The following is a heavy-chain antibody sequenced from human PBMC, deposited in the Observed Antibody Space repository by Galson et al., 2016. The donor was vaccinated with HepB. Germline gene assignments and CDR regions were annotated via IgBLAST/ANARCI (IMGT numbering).Heavy chain of an antibody. D-gene: IGHD5-12*01. V-gene: IGHV3-53*05. Sequence: SLRLSCAASGFTVSSNYVNWVRLAPGKGLEWVSILYPAGNTYYADSVKGRFTISRDNSKNTLYLQMNSLRAEDTAVYYCARARGYSGYDLGYWGQGTLVTVSS. CDR3: ARARGYSGYDLGY. J-gene: IGHJ4*02. CDR2: LYPAGNT. CDR1: GFTVSSNY.